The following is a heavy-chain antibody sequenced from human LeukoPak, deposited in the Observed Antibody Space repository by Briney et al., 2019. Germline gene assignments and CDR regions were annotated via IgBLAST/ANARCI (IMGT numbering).Heavy chain of an antibody. J-gene: IGHJ2*01. CDR1: GGSMFNYY. D-gene: IGHD3-22*01. V-gene: IGHV4-4*08. CDR2: VYVNGIT. Sequence: SETLSLTCTVSGGSMFNYYWNCIRQPPGKGLVWIRYVYVNGITNYSPSLRSRGTISIATSKNQFSLRLTSVTAADTAIYYCARRAYYDSSGYHPTSGYFDLWGRGTLVSVS. CDR3: ARRAYYDSSGYHPTSGYFDL.